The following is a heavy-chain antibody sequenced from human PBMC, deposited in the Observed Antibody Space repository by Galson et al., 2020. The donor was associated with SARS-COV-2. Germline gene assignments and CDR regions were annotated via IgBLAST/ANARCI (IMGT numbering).Heavy chain of an antibody. CDR3: ARQVLGVPAGTGDWFDP. CDR1: GAFNSRSH. Sequence: SQTLSLTCTVSGAFNSRSHWSWIWQRPGRGLEWIGSIFYSGSTNYNPSLDSRVILSVDTSKNQFSLKMRSVTAADTAVYYCARQVLGVPAGTGDWFDPWGQGILVTVYS. CDR2: IFYSGST. J-gene: IGHJ5*02. V-gene: IGHV4-59*08. D-gene: IGHD2-2*01.